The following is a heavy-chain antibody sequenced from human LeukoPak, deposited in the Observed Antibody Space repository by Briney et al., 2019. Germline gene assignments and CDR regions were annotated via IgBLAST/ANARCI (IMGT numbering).Heavy chain of an antibody. D-gene: IGHD6-19*01. Sequence: ASVKVSCKASGYTFTSYGITWVRQAPGQGLEWMGWISAYNGDTNYAQKLQGRVTMTTDTSTSTAYMELRSLRSDDTAVYYCARDKGYSSGWYGLNGFDIWGQGTMVTVSS. CDR2: ISAYNGDT. CDR1: GYTFTSYG. V-gene: IGHV1-18*01. J-gene: IGHJ3*02. CDR3: ARDKGYSSGWYGLNGFDI.